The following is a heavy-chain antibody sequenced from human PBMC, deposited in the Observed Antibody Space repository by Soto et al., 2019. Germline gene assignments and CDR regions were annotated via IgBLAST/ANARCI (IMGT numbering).Heavy chain of an antibody. CDR1: GFSFNRYS. Sequence: GVFLEGCCAAYGFSFNRYSMRYVRQASRKEVEWGYGLRTVGDDATTYYEDFVKGRFTLSRENSKNRLFLQMNSLRAEDTAIYYCAKKANFGLGCQHFANWGPCTLFSVFS. CDR3: AKKANFGLGCQHFAN. V-gene: IGHV3-23*01. CDR2: LRTVGDDATT. D-gene: IGHD7-27*01. J-gene: IGHJ1*01.